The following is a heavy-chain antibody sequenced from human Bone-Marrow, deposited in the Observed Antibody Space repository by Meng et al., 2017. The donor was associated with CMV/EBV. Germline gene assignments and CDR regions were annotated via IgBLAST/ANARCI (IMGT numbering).Heavy chain of an antibody. D-gene: IGHD6-13*01. V-gene: IGHV3-21*01. Sequence: GGSLRLSCAASGFTFNSYSVNWVRQAPGKGLEWVASISSSSSYIFYADSVKGRFTISRDNTKKSLYLQMNSLRAEDTALYYCARGLDGSSWYLFDYWGQGALVTVSS. CDR3: ARGLDGSSWYLFDY. CDR2: ISSSSSYI. J-gene: IGHJ4*02. CDR1: GFTFNSYS.